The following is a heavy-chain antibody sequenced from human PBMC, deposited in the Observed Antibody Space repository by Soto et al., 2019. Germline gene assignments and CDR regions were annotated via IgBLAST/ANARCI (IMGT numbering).Heavy chain of an antibody. V-gene: IGHV3-23*01. CDR3: AKTRGAMIYAISVYGMDV. D-gene: IGHD2-8*01. J-gene: IGHJ6*02. CDR1: GFSFSSFA. CDR2: ISGSADST. Sequence: EVQLLESGGGFIHPGGSLRLSCAASGFSFSSFAMNWVRQAPGKGLEWVSIISGSADSTFYADSVKGRFTISRDNSKSTLYLQINSLRAEDTAVYSSAKTRGAMIYAISVYGMDVWGQGTPVTVSS.